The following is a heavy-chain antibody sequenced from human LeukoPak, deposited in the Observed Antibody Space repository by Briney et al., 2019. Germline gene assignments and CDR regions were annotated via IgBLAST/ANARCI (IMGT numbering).Heavy chain of an antibody. D-gene: IGHD3-10*01. Sequence: SETLSLTCAVSGASISGHYWSWIRQPPGKGLEWIGEINHSGSTNYNPPLKSRVTISVDTSKNQFSLKLSSVTAADTAVYYCARGGGSGSYFRYYYMDVWGKGTTVTVSS. CDR2: INHSGST. CDR1: GASISGHY. V-gene: IGHV4-34*01. J-gene: IGHJ6*03. CDR3: ARGGGSGSYFRYYYMDV.